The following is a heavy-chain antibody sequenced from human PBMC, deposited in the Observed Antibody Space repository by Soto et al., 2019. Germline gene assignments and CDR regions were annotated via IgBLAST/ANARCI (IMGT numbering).Heavy chain of an antibody. CDR1: GGSISTGEYY. Sequence: QVQLQESGPGLVKPSQTLSLTCTVSGGSISTGEYYWSWIRQHPEMGLEWIGYIHKSGSTYYNPSLKSRVAIPLDTSKNQFSLSLSSVTAADTAVFYCARGARPTEHFDSWGQGILVTVSS. V-gene: IGHV4-31*03. J-gene: IGHJ4*02. CDR3: ARGARPTEHFDS. CDR2: IHKSGST. D-gene: IGHD1-26*01.